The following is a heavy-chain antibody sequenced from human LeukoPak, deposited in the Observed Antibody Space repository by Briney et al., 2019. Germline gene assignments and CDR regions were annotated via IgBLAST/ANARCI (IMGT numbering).Heavy chain of an antibody. CDR1: GFTFSTHW. CDR2: LSRDGNSI. Sequence: GGSLRLSCAASGFTFSTHWMSWVRQDPGKGLEWVSSLSRDGNSIYYADSLQGRFTISRDNAKSSLFLQKNSLRTEDTALYYCTRGRNSGGPYFFDFWGQGTLVTVPS. V-gene: IGHV3-21*01. CDR3: TRGRNSGGPYFFDF. J-gene: IGHJ4*02. D-gene: IGHD4-23*01.